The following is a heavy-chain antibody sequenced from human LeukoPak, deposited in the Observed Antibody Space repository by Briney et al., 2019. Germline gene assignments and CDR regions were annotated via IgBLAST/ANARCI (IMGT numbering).Heavy chain of an antibody. CDR1: GFTFSSYA. Sequence: PGGSLRLSCAASGFTFSSYAMHWVRQAPGKGLEWVAVISYDGSNKYYADSVKGRFTISRDNSKNTLYLQMNSLRAEDTAVYYCARVMSGSGWYDNWFDPWGQGTLVTVSS. CDR2: ISYDGSNK. CDR3: ARVMSGSGWYDNWFDP. J-gene: IGHJ5*02. V-gene: IGHV3-30*04. D-gene: IGHD6-19*01.